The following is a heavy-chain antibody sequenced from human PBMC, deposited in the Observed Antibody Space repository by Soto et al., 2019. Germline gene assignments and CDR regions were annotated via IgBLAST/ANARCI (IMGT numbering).Heavy chain of an antibody. CDR3: AREATIFGVVYYYYGMDV. Sequence: GGSLRLSCAAFGFTFSSYGMHWVRQAPGKGLEWVAVIWYDGSNKYYADSVKGRFTISRDNSKNTLYLQMNSLRAEDTAVYYCAREATIFGVVYYYYGMDVWGQGTTVTVSS. V-gene: IGHV3-33*01. J-gene: IGHJ6*02. D-gene: IGHD3-3*01. CDR1: GFTFSSYG. CDR2: IWYDGSNK.